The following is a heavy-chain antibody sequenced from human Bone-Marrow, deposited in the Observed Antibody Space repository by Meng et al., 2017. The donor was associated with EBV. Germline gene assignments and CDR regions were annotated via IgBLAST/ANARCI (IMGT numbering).Heavy chain of an antibody. Sequence: QVQLQESGAGLVKPSQTLSLTCAVSGGSISSGGYFWSWIRQPPGKGLEWIGYIYYSGSTYYNPSLKSRVTISVDTSKNQFSLKLSSVTATDTAVYYCARGSMLRGVITWFGPWGQGTLVTVSS. CDR1: GGSISSGGYF. V-gene: IGHV4-30-4*01. CDR2: IYYSGST. CDR3: ARGSMLRGVITWFGP. J-gene: IGHJ5*02. D-gene: IGHD3-10*01.